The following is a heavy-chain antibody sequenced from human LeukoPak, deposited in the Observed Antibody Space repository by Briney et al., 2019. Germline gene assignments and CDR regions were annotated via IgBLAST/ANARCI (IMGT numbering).Heavy chain of an antibody. CDR3: ARAGYSSSWYVNLGRYYYYGMDV. CDR2: MNPNSGNT. Sequence: ASVKVSCKASGYTFTSYDINRVRHANGQGLEWMGWMNPNSGNTASAQKFPGRATMTRNTSISTAYMELSSLRSEDTAVYYCARAGYSSSWYVNLGRYYYYGMDVWGQGTTVTVSS. CDR1: GYTFTSYD. J-gene: IGHJ6*02. V-gene: IGHV1-8*01. D-gene: IGHD6-13*01.